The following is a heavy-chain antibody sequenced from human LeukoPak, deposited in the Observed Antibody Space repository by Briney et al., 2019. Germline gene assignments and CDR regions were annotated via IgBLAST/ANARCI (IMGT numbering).Heavy chain of an antibody. V-gene: IGHV3-53*01. CDR1: GLTVNNNY. CDR2: LYIGGNT. Sequence: GGSLRLSCAASGLTVNNNYMNWVRQAPGKGLEWVSALYIGGNTYYADSVRGRFTISRDNAKNSLYLQMNSLRAEDTAVYYCARDKANYFDYWGQGTLVTVSS. J-gene: IGHJ4*02. CDR3: ARDKANYFDY.